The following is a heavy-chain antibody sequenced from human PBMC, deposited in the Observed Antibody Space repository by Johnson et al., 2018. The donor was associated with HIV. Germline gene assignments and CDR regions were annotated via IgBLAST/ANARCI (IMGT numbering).Heavy chain of an antibody. CDR1: GFTVSSNY. V-gene: IGHV3-30*18. J-gene: IGHJ3*02. Sequence: QVQLVESGGGLIQPGGSLRLSCAASGFTVSSNYMSWVRQAPGKGLQWVAVISYDGSNKYYADSVKGRFTISRDNSKNTLYLQMNSLRAEDTAVYYCAKAREYDSTGHDAFYIWGQGTMVTVSS. D-gene: IGHD3-22*01. CDR2: ISYDGSNK. CDR3: AKAREYDSTGHDAFYI.